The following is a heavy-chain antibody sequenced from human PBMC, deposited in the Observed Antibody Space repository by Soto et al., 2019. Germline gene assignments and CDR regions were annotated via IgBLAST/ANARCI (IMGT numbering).Heavy chain of an antibody. J-gene: IGHJ6*02. V-gene: IGHV3-74*01. Sequence: EVQLVESGGGLVQPGGSLRLSCAASGFIFNSYWMHWVRQAPGKGLVWVSRINTDESSRSYADSVKGRITISRDNAKNTLYLQMNSLRAEDTAVYFCARDRVPQLGYYGMDVWGQGTTVTVSS. CDR1: GFIFNSYW. D-gene: IGHD2-2*01. CDR3: ARDRVPQLGYYGMDV. CDR2: INTDESSR.